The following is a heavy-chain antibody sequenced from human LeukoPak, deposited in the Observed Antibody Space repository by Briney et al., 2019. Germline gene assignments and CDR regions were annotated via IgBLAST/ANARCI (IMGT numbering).Heavy chain of an antibody. V-gene: IGHV3-7*01. CDR1: GFSFSTYW. Sequence: GGSLRLSCAASGFSFSTYWMSWVRQAPGKGLEWVANIKQDGIEIHYADSVKGRFTISRDNAKNSLFLQMYSLRAEDTAVYYCARDPGIAAAGTVGYFDYWGQGTLVTVSS. CDR3: ARDPGIAAAGTVGYFDY. CDR2: IKQDGIEI. D-gene: IGHD6-13*01. J-gene: IGHJ4*02.